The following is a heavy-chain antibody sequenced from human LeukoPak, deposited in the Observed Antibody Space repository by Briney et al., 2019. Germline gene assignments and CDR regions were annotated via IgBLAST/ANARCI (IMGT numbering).Heavy chain of an antibody. CDR3: AKYLCATTCYRDFRL. V-gene: IGHV3-23*01. J-gene: IGHJ1*01. D-gene: IGHD2-2*01. CDR1: GFTFRTYA. CDR2: IDGAGADI. Sequence: GGSLRLSCAASGFTFRTYAMSWVRQAPGKGLEWLSSIDGAGADIKYADSVKGRFTISRDNSNNTLYLHMTSLRAEDMAIYYCAKYLCATTCYRDFRLWGQGTLVTASS.